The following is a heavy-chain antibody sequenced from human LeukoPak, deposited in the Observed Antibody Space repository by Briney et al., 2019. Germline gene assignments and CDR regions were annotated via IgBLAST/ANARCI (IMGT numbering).Heavy chain of an antibody. CDR2: ISYDGSNK. D-gene: IGHD2-21*02. J-gene: IGHJ4*02. CDR3: VKGGRGADCIFDY. Sequence: GRSLRLSCAASGFTFSSYGMHWVRQAPGKGLEWVAVISYDGSNKYYADSVKGRFTISRDNSKNTLYLQMNSLRAEDTAVYYCVKGGRGADCIFDYWGQGTLVTVSS. CDR1: GFTFSSYG. V-gene: IGHV3-30*18.